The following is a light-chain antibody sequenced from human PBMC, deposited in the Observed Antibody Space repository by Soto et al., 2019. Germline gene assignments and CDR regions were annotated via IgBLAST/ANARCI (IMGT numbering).Light chain of an antibody. CDR3: QQYNNWPRT. V-gene: IGKV3-15*01. CDR1: QSVSSN. J-gene: IGKJ2*01. CDR2: GAS. Sequence: EIVMTQSPATLSVSPGERATLSCRASQSVSSNLAWYQQKPGQAPRLLIYGASTRATGIPARFSGSGSGTEFTLTISSLQSEYFADYYCQQYNNWPRTFGQGTKLEIK.